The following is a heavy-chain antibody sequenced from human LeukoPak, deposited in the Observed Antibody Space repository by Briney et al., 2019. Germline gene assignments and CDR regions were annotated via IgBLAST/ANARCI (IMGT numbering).Heavy chain of an antibody. D-gene: IGHD6-19*01. V-gene: IGHV4-61*01. J-gene: IGHJ5*01. CDR1: DDSVSSSRYY. CDR2: IYHGSA. Sequence: SETLSLTSTVSDDSVSSSRYYWTWIRQPPGKGLEWIGYIYHGSATYNPSLESRVTLSMDTSKNQYSLKMTSATAADTAVYYCAREGGRQWLVSGALDSWGQGTLVTVSS. CDR3: AREGGRQWLVSGALDS.